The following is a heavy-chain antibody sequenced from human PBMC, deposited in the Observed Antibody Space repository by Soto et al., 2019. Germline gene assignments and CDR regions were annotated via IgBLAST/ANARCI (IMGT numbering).Heavy chain of an antibody. V-gene: IGHV4-61*01. CDR1: GGSVNDGNFY. CDR3: ARGLPMGALPSHFHR. D-gene: IGHD3-16*01. J-gene: IGHJ5*02. CDR2: IHHSGIS. Sequence: QVQLQESGPGLVKPSETLSLTCSVSGGSVNDGNFYWNWIRQSPGKGLEWIGYIHHSGISNYNPSLKSRVTISVDTSKNEFALKLNSVTAADTAVYYCARGLPMGALPSHFHRWGQGTHVTVSS.